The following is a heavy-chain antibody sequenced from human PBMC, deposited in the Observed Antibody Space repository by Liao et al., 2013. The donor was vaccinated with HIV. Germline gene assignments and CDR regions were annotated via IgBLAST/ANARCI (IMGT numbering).Heavy chain of an antibody. J-gene: IGHJ4*02. CDR1: GGSISSGSYY. CDR2: IYTSGST. V-gene: IGHV4-61*02. CDR3: ARGTIFGPDY. Sequence: QVQLQESGPGLVKPSQTLSLTCTVSGGSISSGSYYWSWIRQPAGKGLEWIGRIYTSGSTNYNPSLKSRVTISVDTSKNQFSLKLSSVTAADTAVYYCARGTIFGPDYWGQGTLVHRLL. D-gene: IGHD3-3*01.